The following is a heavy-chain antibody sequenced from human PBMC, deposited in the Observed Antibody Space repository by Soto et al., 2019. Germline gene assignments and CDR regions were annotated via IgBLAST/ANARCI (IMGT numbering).Heavy chain of an antibody. D-gene: IGHD5-18*01. CDR2: IWYDGSNK. Sequence: GGPLRLSCAASGFTFSSYGMHWVRQAPGKGLEWVAVIWYDGSNKYYADSVKGRFTISRDNSKNTLYLQMNSLRAEDTAVYYCARDYNRANSYGLDYWGQGTLVTVSS. CDR3: ARDYNRANSYGLDY. J-gene: IGHJ4*02. CDR1: GFTFSSYG. V-gene: IGHV3-33*01.